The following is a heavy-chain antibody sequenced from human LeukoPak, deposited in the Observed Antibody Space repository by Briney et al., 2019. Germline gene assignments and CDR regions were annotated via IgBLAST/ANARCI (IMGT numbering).Heavy chain of an antibody. CDR2: IHHNGGT. CDR1: GGSINNY. Sequence: SSETLSLTCTVSGGSINNYWSWVRQPPGKGLEWIGQIHHNGGTNYSPSLKSRPTMSIDKSENQFSLYLNSVTAADTAVYYCARHGGFHFDSWGQGALVTVSS. J-gene: IGHJ4*02. CDR3: ARHGGFHFDS. V-gene: IGHV4-4*02. D-gene: IGHD3-16*01.